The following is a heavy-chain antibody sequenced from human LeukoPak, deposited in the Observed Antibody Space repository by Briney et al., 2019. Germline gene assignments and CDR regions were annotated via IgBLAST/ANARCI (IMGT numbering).Heavy chain of an antibody. Sequence: PGTSLRVSCAASGFTFSDYAMHWVRQAPGKGLEWVAVIAYSGTYTHHADSLKGRFTISRDNSRDTLYLQINSLRPEDTALYYCARNKAITAFFGMDVWGQGTTIIVSS. J-gene: IGHJ6*02. CDR3: ARNKAITAFFGMDV. V-gene: IGHV3-30*03. CDR1: GFTFSDYA. D-gene: IGHD2/OR15-2a*01. CDR2: IAYSGTYT.